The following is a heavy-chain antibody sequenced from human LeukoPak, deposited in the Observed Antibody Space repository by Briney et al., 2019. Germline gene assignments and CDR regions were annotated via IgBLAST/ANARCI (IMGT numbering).Heavy chain of an antibody. Sequence: PGGSLRLSCAASGFTFDDYAMHWVRQAPGKGLEWVSGISWNSGSIGYADSVKGRFTISRDNAKNSLYLQMNSLRAEDTALYYCARALVGFDAFDIWGQGTMVTVSS. CDR2: ISWNSGSI. J-gene: IGHJ3*02. CDR1: GFTFDDYA. CDR3: ARALVGFDAFDI. D-gene: IGHD2-2*01. V-gene: IGHV3-9*01.